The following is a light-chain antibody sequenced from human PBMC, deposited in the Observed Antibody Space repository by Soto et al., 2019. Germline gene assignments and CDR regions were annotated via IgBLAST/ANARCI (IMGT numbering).Light chain of an antibody. Sequence: DIQMTQSPSTLSGSVGDRVTITCRASQTISSWLAWYQEKPGKAPKVLIYKAANLKRGGPARVSGSGTGTEFTLTISSLQPDDFATYYCQQYNTYSTFGQGTRLEIK. CDR3: QQYNTYST. J-gene: IGKJ5*01. CDR1: QTISSW. CDR2: KAA. V-gene: IGKV1-5*03.